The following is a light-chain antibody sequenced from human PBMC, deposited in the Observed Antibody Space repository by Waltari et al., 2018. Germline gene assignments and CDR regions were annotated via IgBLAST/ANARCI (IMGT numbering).Light chain of an antibody. J-gene: IGKJ5*01. Sequence: EIVMTQSPASLSVSPGERATLSCRASQSVSSNLAWYQQKPGQAPRLLIYGASTRATGIPARFSGSGSGTEFTLTISSLQSEDFAVYYCQQYNNRPPITFGQGTRLKIK. CDR1: QSVSSN. CDR2: GAS. V-gene: IGKV3D-15*01. CDR3: QQYNNRPPIT.